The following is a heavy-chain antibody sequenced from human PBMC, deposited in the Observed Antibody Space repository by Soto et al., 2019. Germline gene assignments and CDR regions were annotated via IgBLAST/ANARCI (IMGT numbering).Heavy chain of an antibody. CDR2: ISSSGSTI. CDR3: ARQKAWTGEWLSLYAPGMDV. D-gene: IGHD3-22*01. CDR1: GFTFSDYY. Sequence: QVQLVESGGGLVKPGGSLRLSCAASGFTFSDYYMSWIRQAPGKGLEWVSYISSSGSTIYYADSVKGRFTTSRDNAKNSLYLQMNSLRAEDTAVYYWARQKAWTGEWLSLYAPGMDVWGQGTTVTVSS. V-gene: IGHV3-11*01. J-gene: IGHJ6*02.